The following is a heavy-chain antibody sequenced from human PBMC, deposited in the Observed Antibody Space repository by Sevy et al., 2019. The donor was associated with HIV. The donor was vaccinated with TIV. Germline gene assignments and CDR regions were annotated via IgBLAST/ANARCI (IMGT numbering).Heavy chain of an antibody. Sequence: GESLKISCAASGFTFSRYWMSWVRQAPGKGLEWVANIKKDGSEKYYVDSGKGRFTISRDNAKNSLYLQMNSLRAEDTALYYCARDCSSTNCLWGLDVWGQGTTVTVSS. J-gene: IGHJ6*02. CDR3: ARDCSSTNCLWGLDV. CDR2: IKKDGSEK. CDR1: GFTFSRYW. D-gene: IGHD2-2*01. V-gene: IGHV3-7*03.